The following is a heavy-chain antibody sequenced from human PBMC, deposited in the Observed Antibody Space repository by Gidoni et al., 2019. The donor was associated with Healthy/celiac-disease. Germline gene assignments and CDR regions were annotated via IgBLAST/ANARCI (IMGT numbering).Heavy chain of an antibody. Sequence: QVQLQQSGAGLLKPSETLSLTCAVYGGSFSGYYWSWIRQPPGKGLEWIGEINHSGSTNYNPSLKSRVTISVDTSKNQFSLKLSSVTAADTAVYYCARRYYYYYGMDVWGQGTTVTVSS. CDR2: INHSGST. J-gene: IGHJ6*02. V-gene: IGHV4-34*01. CDR1: GGSFSGYY. CDR3: ARRYYYYYGMDV.